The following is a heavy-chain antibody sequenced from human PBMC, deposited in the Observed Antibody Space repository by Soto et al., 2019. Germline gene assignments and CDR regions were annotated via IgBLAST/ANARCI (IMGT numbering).Heavy chain of an antibody. D-gene: IGHD2-8*01. Sequence: EVQLLESGGGFIHPGGSLRLSCAASGFSFSSFVMNWVRQAPGKGLEWVSLISGSAGSTFYADAVKGRYTISGNNSKSMLFLQINRLGAEATAEYYCAKTRGAMIYAIYVYAMDVWGQGTTVTVS. V-gene: IGHV3-23*01. CDR1: GFSFSSFV. CDR2: ISGSAGST. J-gene: IGHJ6*02. CDR3: AKTRGAMIYAIYVYAMDV.